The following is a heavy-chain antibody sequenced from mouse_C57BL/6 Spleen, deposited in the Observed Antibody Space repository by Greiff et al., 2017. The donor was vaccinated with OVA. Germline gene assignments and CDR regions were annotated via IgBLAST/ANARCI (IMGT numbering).Heavy chain of an antibody. J-gene: IGHJ1*03. CDR2: IWSGGST. V-gene: IGHV2-2*01. Sequence: QVQLQQSGPGLVQPSQSLSITCTVSGFSLTSYGVHWVRQSPGKGLAWLGVIWSGGSTDYNAAFISRLSISKDNSKSQVFFKMNSLQADDTAIYYCARNSITTVVATGYFDVWGTGTTVTVSS. CDR1: GFSLTSYG. CDR3: ARNSITTVVATGYFDV. D-gene: IGHD1-1*01.